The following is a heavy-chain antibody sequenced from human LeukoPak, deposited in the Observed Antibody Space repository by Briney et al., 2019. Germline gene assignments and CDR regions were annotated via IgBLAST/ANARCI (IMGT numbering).Heavy chain of an antibody. CDR2: IDWDDAK. CDR3: AQEKVDTAMVTDY. CDR1: GFSLSTSGMR. Sequence: SSPALVXPTQTLTLTCTFSGFSLSTSGMRVSWIRQPPGKALEWLARIDWDDAKFYSTSLRTRLTISKDTSRNQVVLTMTNMDPVDTATYYCAQEKVDTAMVTDYWGQGTLVTVSS. D-gene: IGHD5-18*01. J-gene: IGHJ4*02. V-gene: IGHV2-70*04.